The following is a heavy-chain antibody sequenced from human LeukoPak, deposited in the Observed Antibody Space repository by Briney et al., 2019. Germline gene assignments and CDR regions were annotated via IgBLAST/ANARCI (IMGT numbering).Heavy chain of an antibody. V-gene: IGHV1-24*01. J-gene: IGHJ5*02. CDR3: ALLTTWLGDLLGGWFDP. D-gene: IGHD3-10*01. CDR1: GYTRTELS. CDR2: FDPEDGET. Sequence: GASVEVSCKVSGYTRTELSMHWVRQAPGKELEWMGGFDPEDGETIYAQRFQGRVTMTEDTSTDTAYMELSSLRSEDTAVYFCALLTTWLGDLLGGWFDPWGQGALITVSS.